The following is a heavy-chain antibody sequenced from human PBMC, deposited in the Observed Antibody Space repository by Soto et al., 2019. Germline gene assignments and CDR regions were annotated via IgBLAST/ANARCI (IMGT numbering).Heavy chain of an antibody. Sequence: QPGGSLRLSCAASGFTFSSYWMHWVRQAPGKGLVWVSRINSDGSSTSYADSVKGRFTISRDNAKNTLYLQMNSLRAEDTAVYYCVAASPPVVTRESYGMDVWGQGSTVTVAS. D-gene: IGHD6-25*01. CDR2: INSDGSST. J-gene: IGHJ6*02. V-gene: IGHV3-74*01. CDR3: VAASPPVVTRESYGMDV. CDR1: GFTFSSYW.